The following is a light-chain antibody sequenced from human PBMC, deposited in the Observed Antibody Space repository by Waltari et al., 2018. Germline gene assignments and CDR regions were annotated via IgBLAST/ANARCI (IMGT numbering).Light chain of an antibody. CDR2: AAS. J-gene: IGKJ2*02. CDR3: QQTYSALCCT. Sequence: DIQMTQSPVSLSASVGDTVTITCRASHNIGTFLSWYQQRPAKAPTVLIYAASTLQRGVPLRFSGSGSGTDFTLTIFSLQPEDFATYFCQQTYSALCCTFGQGTKLEIK. CDR1: HNIGTF. V-gene: IGKV1-39*01.